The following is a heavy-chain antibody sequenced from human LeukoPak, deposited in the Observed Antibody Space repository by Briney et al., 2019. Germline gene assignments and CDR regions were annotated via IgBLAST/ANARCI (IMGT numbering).Heavy chain of an antibody. CDR2: INPNSGGT. J-gene: IGHJ4*02. V-gene: IGHV1-2*02. D-gene: IGHD2-15*01. CDR3: ARDVSDCSGGSCYSYFDY. Sequence: ASVKVSCKASGYTFTGYYMHWVRQAPGQGLEWMGWINPNSGGTNYAQKFQGRVTMTRDTSISTAYMELSRLRSDDTAVYYCARDVSDCSGGSCYSYFDYWGQGSLVTVSS. CDR1: GYTFTGYY.